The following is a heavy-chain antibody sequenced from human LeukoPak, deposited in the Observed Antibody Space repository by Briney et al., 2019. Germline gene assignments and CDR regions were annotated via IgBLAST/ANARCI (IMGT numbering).Heavy chain of an antibody. CDR2: INWNGGSP. CDR1: GFTFDSYG. Sequence: GGSLRLSCAASGFTFDSYGMTWVRQAPGKGLEWVSGINWNGGSPVYADSVKGRFTISRDNAKNSLYLQMNSLRAEDTALYYCARVDAISHTNWGFGGHSNNFDYWGQGTLVTVSS. CDR3: ARVDAISHTNWGFGGHSNNFDY. D-gene: IGHD7-27*01. V-gene: IGHV3-20*04. J-gene: IGHJ4*02.